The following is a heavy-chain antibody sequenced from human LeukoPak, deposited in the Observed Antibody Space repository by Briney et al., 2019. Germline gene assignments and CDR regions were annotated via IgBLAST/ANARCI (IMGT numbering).Heavy chain of an antibody. V-gene: IGHV4-34*01. CDR2: VNHSGST. CDR1: GGSFSGYY. J-gene: IGHJ6*02. Sequence: SETLSLTCAVYGGSFSGYYWSWIRQPPGKGLEWIGEVNHSGSTNYNPSLKSRVTISVDTSKNQFSLKLSSVTAADTAVYYCARRKGNYYGMDVWGQGTTVTVSS. CDR3: ARRKGNYYGMDV.